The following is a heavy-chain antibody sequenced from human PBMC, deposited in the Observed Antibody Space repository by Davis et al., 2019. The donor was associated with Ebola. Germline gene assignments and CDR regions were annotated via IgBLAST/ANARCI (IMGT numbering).Heavy chain of an antibody. D-gene: IGHD5-12*01. V-gene: IGHV3-7*01. J-gene: IGHJ4*02. CDR3: ARGGYSGYDNYLDY. CDR1: GFAFSTYW. CDR2: IKQDGSEK. Sequence: GGSLRLSCAASGFAFSTYWMTWVRQAPGKGLEWVANIKQDGSEKYYVDSVRGRFTISRDNAKNSLYLQMNSLRAEDTAVYYCARGGYSGYDNYLDYWGQGTLVTVSS.